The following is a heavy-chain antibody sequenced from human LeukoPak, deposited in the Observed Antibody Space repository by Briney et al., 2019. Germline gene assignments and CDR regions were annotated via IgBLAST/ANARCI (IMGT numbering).Heavy chain of an antibody. V-gene: IGHV3-21*01. CDR1: GFTFSSYS. Sequence: GGSLRLSCAASGFTFSSYSMNWVRQAPGKGLEWVSSISSSSSYIDYADSVKGRFTISRDNAKTSLYLQMNSLRAEDTAVYYCAKDLAGGSSGSLWGQGSMVTVSS. D-gene: IGHD3-22*01. CDR3: AKDLAGGSSGSL. CDR2: ISSSSSYI. J-gene: IGHJ3*01.